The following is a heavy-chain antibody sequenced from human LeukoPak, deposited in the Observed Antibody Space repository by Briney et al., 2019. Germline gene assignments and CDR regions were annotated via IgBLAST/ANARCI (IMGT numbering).Heavy chain of an antibody. CDR1: GYTLTELS. CDR3: AREHTGIVGAIWFDP. CDR2: INPNSGGT. J-gene: IGHJ5*02. V-gene: IGHV1-2*02. Sequence: ASVKVSCKVSGYTLTELSMHWVRQAPGKGLEWMGWINPNSGGTNYAQKFQGRVTMTRDTSISTAYMELSRLRSDDTAVYYCAREHTGIVGAIWFDPWGQGTLVTVSS. D-gene: IGHD1-26*01.